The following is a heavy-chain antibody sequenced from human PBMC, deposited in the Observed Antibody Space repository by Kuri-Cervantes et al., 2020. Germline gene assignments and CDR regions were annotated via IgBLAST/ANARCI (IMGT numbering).Heavy chain of an antibody. Sequence: GSLRLSCTVSGGSISSSSYYWGWIRQPPGKGLEWIGSIYYSGSTYYNPSLKSRVTISVDTSKNQFSLKLSSVTAADTAVYYCARPPLYWGQGTLVTVSS. CDR1: GGSISSSSYY. J-gene: IGHJ4*02. CDR3: ARPPLY. CDR2: IYYSGST. V-gene: IGHV4-39*01.